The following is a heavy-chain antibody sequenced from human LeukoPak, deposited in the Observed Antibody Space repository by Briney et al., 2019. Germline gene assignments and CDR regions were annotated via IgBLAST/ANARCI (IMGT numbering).Heavy chain of an antibody. D-gene: IGHD3-22*01. V-gene: IGHV1-2*06. Sequence: ASVKVSCKASGYTFTGYYMHWVRQAPGQGLEWVGRINPNSGGTNYAQKFQGRVTMTRDTSINTAYMDMSRLRSDDTAVYYCASSYYYDSSGPPYFQHWGQGTLVTVSS. CDR2: INPNSGGT. J-gene: IGHJ1*01. CDR3: ASSYYYDSSGPPYFQH. CDR1: GYTFTGYY.